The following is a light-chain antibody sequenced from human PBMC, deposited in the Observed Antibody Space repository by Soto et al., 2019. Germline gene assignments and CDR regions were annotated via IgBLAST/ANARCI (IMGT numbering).Light chain of an antibody. CDR2: DVS. V-gene: IGKV3-20*01. Sequence: EIVLTQSPGTLSLSPGERATLSCRASQSVRSSFFAWYQQKPGQAPRLLIYDVSVRATGIPDRFSRSGSGTDFTLTSNRLEPEDFAVYYCQQYENSGMYTVGQGTKLEIK. J-gene: IGKJ2*01. CDR1: QSVRSSF. CDR3: QQYENSGMYT.